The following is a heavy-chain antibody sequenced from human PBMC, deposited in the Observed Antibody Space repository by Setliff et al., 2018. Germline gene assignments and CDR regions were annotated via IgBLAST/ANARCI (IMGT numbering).Heavy chain of an antibody. CDR2: IYTSGGT. V-gene: IGHV4-4*08. CDR1: GASISSYY. Sequence: SETLSLTCTVSGASISSYYWSWIRQPPGKGLEWIGYIYTSGGTNYNPSLKSRVTISVDASKNQFSLKLNSVTAADTAVYYCASLPYYDSSGYSLSYYWGQGTLVTVSS. CDR3: ASLPYYDSSGYSLSYY. J-gene: IGHJ4*02. D-gene: IGHD3-22*01.